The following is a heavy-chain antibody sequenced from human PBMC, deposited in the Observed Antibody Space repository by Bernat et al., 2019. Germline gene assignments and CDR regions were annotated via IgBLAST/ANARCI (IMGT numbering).Heavy chain of an antibody. V-gene: IGHV3-30*04. CDR2: ISYDGSNK. J-gene: IGHJ6*02. Sequence: QVQLVESGGGVVQPGRSLRLSCAASGFTFSSYAMHWVRQAPGKGLEWVAVISYDGSNKYYADSVKGRFTISRDNSKNTLYLQMNSLRAEDTAVYYCAKERHDSSGYYVGMDVWGQGTTVTVSS. D-gene: IGHD3-22*01. CDR1: GFTFSSYA. CDR3: AKERHDSSGYYVGMDV.